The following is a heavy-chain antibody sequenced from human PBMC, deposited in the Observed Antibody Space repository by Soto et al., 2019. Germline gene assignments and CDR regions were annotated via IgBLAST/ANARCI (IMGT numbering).Heavy chain of an antibody. CDR1: GFTFSYYW. CDR2: IKMDGSEK. Sequence: GGSLRLSCAASGFTFSYYWMSWVRQAPGKGLEWLATIKMDGSEKKYVDSVKGRFTISRDNAKNSVSLQMNTLRVEDTAVYYCAREDSIIIPAVSDFWGQGTLVTVSS. V-gene: IGHV3-7*01. J-gene: IGHJ4*02. CDR3: AREDSIIIPAVSDF. D-gene: IGHD2-2*01.